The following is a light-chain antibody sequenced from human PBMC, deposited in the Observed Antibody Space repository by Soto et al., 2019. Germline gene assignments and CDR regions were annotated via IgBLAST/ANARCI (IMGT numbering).Light chain of an antibody. Sequence: EIVMTQSPDTVYVSPVERATLSCMASQSVRSNLAWYQHRPGRAPRLLIYDRSTRALVVPASFSGSGAGTEVTLTISSLQSEDVAVDFCQQYDDWPITFGQGARLEIK. CDR3: QQYDDWPIT. V-gene: IGKV3-15*01. J-gene: IGKJ5*01. CDR1: QSVRSN. CDR2: DRS.